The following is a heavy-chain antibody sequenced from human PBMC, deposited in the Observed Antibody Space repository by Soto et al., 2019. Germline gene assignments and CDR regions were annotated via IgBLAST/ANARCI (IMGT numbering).Heavy chain of an antibody. D-gene: IGHD3-3*01. CDR1: GFTFSSYA. CDR3: ARTYYDFWSGYYTLKAFDY. Sequence: GGSLRLSCAASGFTFSSYAMHWVRQAPGKGLEWVAVISYDGSNKYYADSVKGRFTISRDNSKNTLYLQMNSLRAEDTAVYYCARTYYDFWSGYYTLKAFDYWGQGTLVTVSS. V-gene: IGHV3-30-3*01. J-gene: IGHJ4*02. CDR2: ISYDGSNK.